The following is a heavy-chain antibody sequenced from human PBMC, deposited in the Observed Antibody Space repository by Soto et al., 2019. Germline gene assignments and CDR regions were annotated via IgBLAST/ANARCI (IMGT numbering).Heavy chain of an antibody. Sequence: GASVKVSCKASGYTFTSYGISWVRQAPGQGLEWMGWISAYNGNTNYAQKLQGRVTMTTDTSTSTAYMELRSLRSDDTAVYYCATGISTSPDYYYYYGMDVWGQGTTVTVS. CDR3: ATGISTSPDYYYYYGMDV. CDR1: GYTFTSYG. J-gene: IGHJ6*02. CDR2: ISAYNGNT. D-gene: IGHD2-2*01. V-gene: IGHV1-18*01.